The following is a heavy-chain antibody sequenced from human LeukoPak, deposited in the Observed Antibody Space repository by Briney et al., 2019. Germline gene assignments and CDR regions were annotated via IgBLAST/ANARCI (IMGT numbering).Heavy chain of an antibody. CDR3: AKGRRSGGFDP. CDR2: ISGSGGST. V-gene: IGHV3-23*01. Sequence: GGSLRLSCAASGFTFRGYAMSWVRQAPGKGLEWVSVISGSGGSTYYADSVKGRFTISRDNSKNTLYLQMNSLRAEDTAVYYCAKGRRSGGFDPWGQGTLVTVSS. D-gene: IGHD3-16*01. CDR1: GFTFRGYA. J-gene: IGHJ5*02.